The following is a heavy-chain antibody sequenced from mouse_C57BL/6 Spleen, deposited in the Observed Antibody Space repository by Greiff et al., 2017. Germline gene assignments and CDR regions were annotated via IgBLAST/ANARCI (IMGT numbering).Heavy chain of an antibody. Sequence: VKLQQPGAELVKPGASVKMSCKASGYTFTSYWITWVKQRPGQGLEWIGDIYPGSGSTNYNEKFKSKATLTVDTSSSTAYMQRSSLTSEDSAVYYCARVITTVNYYAMDYWGQGTSVTVSS. CDR2: IYPGSGST. V-gene: IGHV1-55*01. J-gene: IGHJ4*01. D-gene: IGHD1-1*01. CDR3: ARVITTVNYYAMDY. CDR1: GYTFTSYW.